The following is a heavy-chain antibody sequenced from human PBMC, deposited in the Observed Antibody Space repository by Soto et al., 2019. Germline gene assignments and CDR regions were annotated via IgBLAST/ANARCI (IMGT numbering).Heavy chain of an antibody. V-gene: IGHV1-3*04. Sequence: QVQFLQSGAEVKKPGASVKVSCKTSGYIFTDYPIHWVRQAPGRGLEWVAWINTGNGTTRYSPRLQGRVSLTTDTSASTAYMQLTGLRFEDPAVYYCASNAFDYWGQGTMVAVS. CDR3: ASNAFDY. CDR2: INTGNGTT. J-gene: IGHJ4*02. CDR1: GYIFTDYP.